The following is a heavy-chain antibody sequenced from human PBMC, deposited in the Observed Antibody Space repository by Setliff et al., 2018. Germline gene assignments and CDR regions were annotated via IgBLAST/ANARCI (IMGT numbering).Heavy chain of an antibody. CDR3: ARDPSSVAARPGY. D-gene: IGHD6-6*01. J-gene: IGHJ4*02. V-gene: IGHV4-34*01. Sequence: SETLSLTCTVYGGSLSNYYWSWVRQPPGKGPEWIVEINHSGITNYNPSLKGRVTISVDTTKNQFSLQLNSVTAADTAVYYCARDPSSVAARPGYWGQGTLVTVSS. CDR1: GGSLSNYY. CDR2: INHSGIT.